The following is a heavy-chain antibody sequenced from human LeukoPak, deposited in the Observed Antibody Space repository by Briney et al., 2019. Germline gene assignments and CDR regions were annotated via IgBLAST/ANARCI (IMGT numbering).Heavy chain of an antibody. CDR3: ARDLNYGSGSYDYYYYMDV. D-gene: IGHD3-10*01. Sequence: PGGSLRLSCAASGFTFSDYWMHWVRQAPGKGLVWVSRIKTDGSSTSYADSVKGRFTISRDSAKNTLYLQMNSLRAEDTAVYYCARDLNYGSGSYDYYYYMDVWGKGTTVTVSS. J-gene: IGHJ6*03. V-gene: IGHV3-74*01. CDR1: GFTFSDYW. CDR2: IKTDGSST.